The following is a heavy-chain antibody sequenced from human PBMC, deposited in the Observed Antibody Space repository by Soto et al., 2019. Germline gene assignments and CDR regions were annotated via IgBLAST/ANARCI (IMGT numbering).Heavy chain of an antibody. V-gene: IGHV3-11*05. CDR3: ARNYDILTAGIFDS. CDR1: RFTFSDYY. Sequence: QEQLVESGGGLVKPGGSLRLSCAASRFTFSDYYMTWIRQAPGKGLEWVSYISSNGKYRGYAYSVKGRFTISRDNAENSLYLQMDSLRAEDTAVYYCARNYDILTAGIFDSWGPGTLVTVSS. D-gene: IGHD3-9*01. CDR2: ISSNGKYR. J-gene: IGHJ3*01.